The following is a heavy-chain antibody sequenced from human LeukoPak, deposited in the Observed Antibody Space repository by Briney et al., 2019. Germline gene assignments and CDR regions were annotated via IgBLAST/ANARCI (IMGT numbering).Heavy chain of an antibody. CDR2: ITSSSRTT. CDR3: AKDQHYYDSGSYTRYFDL. CDR1: GFTFSSYS. J-gene: IGHJ4*02. Sequence: GGSLRLSCAASGFTFSSYSMNWVRQAPGKGLEWVSYITSSSRTTSYAESVRGRSTISRDNAKNSLYLQMSSLRAEDTAVYYCAKDQHYYDSGSYTRYFDLWGQGTLVTVSS. V-gene: IGHV3-48*04. D-gene: IGHD3-10*01.